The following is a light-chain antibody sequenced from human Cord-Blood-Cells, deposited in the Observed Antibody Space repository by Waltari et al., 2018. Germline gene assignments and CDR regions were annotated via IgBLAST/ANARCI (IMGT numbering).Light chain of an antibody. CDR1: QDISNY. V-gene: IGKV1-33*01. J-gene: IGKJ2*01. Sequence: DIPITQSPSSLSASVGDRVTITCQASQDISNYLNWYQQKPGKAPKPLIYDASNLETGVPSRFSGSGSGTDFTFTISSLQPEDIATYYCQQYDNLSYTFGQGTKLEIK. CDR3: QQYDNLSYT. CDR2: DAS.